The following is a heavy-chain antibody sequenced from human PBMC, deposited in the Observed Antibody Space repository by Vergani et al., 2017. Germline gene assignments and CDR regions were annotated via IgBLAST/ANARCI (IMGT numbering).Heavy chain of an antibody. D-gene: IGHD3-10*01. CDR1: GFTFSSYW. CDR2: IKQDGSEK. CDR3: AREEEVRGVIYGY. J-gene: IGHJ4*02. Sequence: EVQLVESGGGLVQPGGSLRLSCAASGFTFSSYWMSWVRQAPGKGLEWVANIKQDGSEKYYVDSVKGRFSISRDNAKNSLYLQMNSLRAEDTAVYYCAREEEVRGVIYGYWGQGTLVTVSS. V-gene: IGHV3-7*01.